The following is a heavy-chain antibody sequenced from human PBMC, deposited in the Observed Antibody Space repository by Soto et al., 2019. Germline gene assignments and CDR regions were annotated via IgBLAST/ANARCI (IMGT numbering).Heavy chain of an antibody. Sequence: ASVKVSCKTSGYTFNTYGINWVRQAPGQGLGLMGWISAYDGKTTYAEKFQGRVTLTTDTSTSTAYMELRSLRSDDTAIYYCARDPHEFWTSYWFDPWGQGTPVTVSS. CDR2: ISAYDGKT. D-gene: IGHD3-3*01. CDR1: GYTFNTYG. V-gene: IGHV1-18*01. J-gene: IGHJ5*02. CDR3: ARDPHEFWTSYWFDP.